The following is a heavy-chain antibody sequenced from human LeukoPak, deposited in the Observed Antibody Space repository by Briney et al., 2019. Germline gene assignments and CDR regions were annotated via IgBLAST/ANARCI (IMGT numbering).Heavy chain of an antibody. CDR3: ARDRGVWAFDI. CDR1: GYTFTGYY. CDR2: INPNSGAT. J-gene: IGHJ3*02. Sequence: ASVKVSCKTSGYTFTGYYMHWVRQAPGQGLEWMGWINPNSGATNYAQRFQGRVTMTRDTSISTAYMELSRLRSDDTAVYHCARDRGVWAFDIWGQGTMVAISS. V-gene: IGHV1-2*02. D-gene: IGHD3-10*01.